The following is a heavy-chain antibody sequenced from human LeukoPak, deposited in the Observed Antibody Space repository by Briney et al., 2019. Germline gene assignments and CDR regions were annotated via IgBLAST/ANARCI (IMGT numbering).Heavy chain of an antibody. CDR2: FDPEDGET. V-gene: IGHV1-24*01. CDR3: ATTELELYAFDI. CDR1: GYTLTELS. D-gene: IGHD1-7*01. Sequence: ASVKVSCKVSGYTLTELSMHWVRQAPGKGLEWMGGFDPEDGETIYAQKFQGRVTMTEDTSTDTAYMELSSLRSEDTAVYYCATTELELYAFDIWGQGTMVTVSS. J-gene: IGHJ3*02.